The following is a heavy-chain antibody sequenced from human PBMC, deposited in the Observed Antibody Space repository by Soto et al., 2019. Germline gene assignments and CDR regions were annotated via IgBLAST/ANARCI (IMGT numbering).Heavy chain of an antibody. CDR2: ISAYNGNT. V-gene: IGHV1-18*01. D-gene: IGHD6-13*01. CDR3: AREAAGTVGHNWFDP. CDR1: GDRYTSYG. J-gene: IGHJ5*02. Sequence: GTSVKVSCEACGDRYTSYGISWVRQAPGQGLEWMGWISAYNGNTNYAQKLQGRVTMTTDTSTSTAYMELRSLRSDDTAVYYCAREAAGTVGHNWFDPWGQGTLVTVSS.